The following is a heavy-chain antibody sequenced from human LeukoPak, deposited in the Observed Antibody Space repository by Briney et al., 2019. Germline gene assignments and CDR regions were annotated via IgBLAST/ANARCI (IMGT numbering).Heavy chain of an antibody. J-gene: IGHJ5*02. CDR3: ARGGYYDTRAWFDP. V-gene: IGHV1-2*02. D-gene: IGHD3-22*01. Sequence: ASVKVSCKAFGVTLIGYHMHWVRQAPGQGLEWMGWINPNSGGTNYAQKFQGRVTITRDTSISTAYMELSRLRSDDTAVYYCARGGYYDTRAWFDPWGQGTLVTVSS. CDR1: GVTLIGYH. CDR2: INPNSGGT.